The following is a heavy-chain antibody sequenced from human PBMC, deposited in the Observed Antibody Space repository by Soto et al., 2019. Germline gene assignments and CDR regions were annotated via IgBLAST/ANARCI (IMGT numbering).Heavy chain of an antibody. CDR1: GGSISSYY. CDR3: ASIVVVTAIGYYFDY. D-gene: IGHD2-21*02. Sequence: SETLSLTCTVSGGSISSYYWSWIRQPPGKGLEWIGYIYYSGSTNYNPSLKSRVTISVDTSKNQFSLKLSSVTAADTAVYYCASIVVVTAIGYYFDYWGQGTLVTVSS. J-gene: IGHJ4*02. CDR2: IYYSGST. V-gene: IGHV4-59*01.